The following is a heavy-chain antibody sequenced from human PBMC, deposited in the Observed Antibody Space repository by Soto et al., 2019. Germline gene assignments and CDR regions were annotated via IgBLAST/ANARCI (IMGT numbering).Heavy chain of an antibody. D-gene: IGHD3-10*01. Sequence: GGSLRLSCTASGFSFSTHAMSWVRQAPGKGLEWVSSISSGGTTTFYAASVEGRFTISRDKSKNTLYLQMNSLRADDTAVYYCARKRAYYGELEKGTNGMDVWGQGTTVTVSS. CDR1: GFSFSTHA. CDR3: ARKRAYYGELEKGTNGMDV. J-gene: IGHJ6*02. V-gene: IGHV3-23*01. CDR2: ISSGGTTT.